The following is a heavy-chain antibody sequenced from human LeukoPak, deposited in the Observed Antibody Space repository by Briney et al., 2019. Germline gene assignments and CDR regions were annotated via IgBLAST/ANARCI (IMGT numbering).Heavy chain of an antibody. J-gene: IGHJ4*02. Sequence: ASVKVSCKVSGGTFSSYAISWVRQAPGQGLEWMGGIIPIFGTANYAQKFQGRVTITADESTSTAYMELSSLRSEDTAVYYCARDGGSSAAMGDYYFDYWGQGTLVTVSS. D-gene: IGHD3-16*01. CDR1: GGTFSSYA. CDR3: ARDGGSSAAMGDYYFDY. V-gene: IGHV1-69*13. CDR2: IIPIFGTA.